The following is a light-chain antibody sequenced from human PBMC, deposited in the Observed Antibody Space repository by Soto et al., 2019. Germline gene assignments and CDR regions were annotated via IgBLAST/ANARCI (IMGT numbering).Light chain of an antibody. J-gene: IGLJ3*02. V-gene: IGLV1-47*01. CDR2: RNN. CDR1: SSNIGSHY. Sequence: QSVLTQPPSASGTPGQRVTISCSGSSSNIGSHYVYWYQQLPGTAPKLLIYRNNQRPSGVPGRFSGSKSGTSASLAISGLRAEDEADYYCSVWDDSLSGWVFGGGTKVTVL. CDR3: SVWDDSLSGWV.